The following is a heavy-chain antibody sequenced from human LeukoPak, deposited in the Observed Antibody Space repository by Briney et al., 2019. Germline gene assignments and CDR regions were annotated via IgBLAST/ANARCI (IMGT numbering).Heavy chain of an antibody. D-gene: IGHD3-10*01. CDR3: AKEGDYYGSGSYRDGFDI. CDR1: GFTFSSNW. CDR2: IKQDGSEK. Sequence: PGRSLRLSCSVSGFTFSSNWMSWVRQAPGKGLEWVTKIKQDGSEKYYVDSVKGRFTISRDNAKNSLYLQMNSLRAEDTAVYYCAKEGDYYGSGSYRDGFDIWGQGTRATVSS. J-gene: IGHJ3*02. V-gene: IGHV3-7*03.